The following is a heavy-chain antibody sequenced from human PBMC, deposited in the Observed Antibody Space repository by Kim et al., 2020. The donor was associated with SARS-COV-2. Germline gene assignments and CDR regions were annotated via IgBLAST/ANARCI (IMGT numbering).Heavy chain of an antibody. CDR3: VLGKGLDYSSGCFHFYY. V-gene: IGHV3-30*03. CDR2: ISYDGSTT. J-gene: IGHJ6*01. Sequence: GGSLRLSCSASGFTFSSYGMHWVRQAPGKGLEGVAVISYDGSTTYYADSVKGRFTISRDNSKNTLYLQMNSLRVEDTAVYYCVLGKGLDYSSGCFHFYY. CDR1: GFTFSSYG. D-gene: IGHD2-2*03.